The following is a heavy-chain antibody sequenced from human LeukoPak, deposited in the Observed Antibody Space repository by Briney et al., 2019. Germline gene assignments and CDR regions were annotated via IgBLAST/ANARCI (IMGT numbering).Heavy chain of an antibody. D-gene: IGHD3-3*01. CDR3: ARRVVRGTDYMDV. V-gene: IGHV6-1*01. J-gene: IGHJ6*03. CDR1: GDSVSSNNAA. CDR2: TYYKSKWYN. Sequence: PSQTLTLTCAISGDSVSSNNAAWNWIGQSQSRGLESLGRTYYKSKWYNDYAVSLKSRITINPDTSKHQMSLQLNSDTPEDAAVYYCARRVVRGTDYMDVWGKGTTVTVSS.